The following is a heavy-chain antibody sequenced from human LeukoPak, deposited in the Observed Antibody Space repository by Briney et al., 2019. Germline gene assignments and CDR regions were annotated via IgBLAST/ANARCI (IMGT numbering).Heavy chain of an antibody. Sequence: SETLSLTCTVTGASISSGGYSWNWFRQHPGKGLEWIGYIYYSGSTYYNPSLKSRVTISVDTSKNQFSLKLSSVTAADTAVYYCASPTPYGSGSYLYYWGQGTLVTVSS. J-gene: IGHJ4*02. CDR1: GASISSGGYS. CDR2: IYYSGST. V-gene: IGHV4-31*03. D-gene: IGHD3-10*01. CDR3: ASPTPYGSGSYLYY.